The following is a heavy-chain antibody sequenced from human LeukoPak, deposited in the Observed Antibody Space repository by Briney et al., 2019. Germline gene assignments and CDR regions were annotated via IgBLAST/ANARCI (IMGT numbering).Heavy chain of an antibody. D-gene: IGHD6-19*01. V-gene: IGHV3-21*01. CDR3: ARDFGSGDY. J-gene: IGHJ4*02. CDR1: GFPFISYS. Sequence: GGSLSLSCAAPGFPFISYSMNWARQAPGKGLEWVSSISSSSSYIYYADSVKGRFTISRDNAKNSLYLQMNSLRAEDTAVYYCARDFGSGDYWGQGTLVTVSS. CDR2: ISSSSSYI.